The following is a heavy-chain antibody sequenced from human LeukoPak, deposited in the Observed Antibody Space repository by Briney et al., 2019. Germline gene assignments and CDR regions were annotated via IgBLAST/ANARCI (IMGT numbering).Heavy chain of an antibody. J-gene: IGHJ4*02. V-gene: IGHV3-74*01. CDR1: GNYW. CDR3: ARDPVEWELLLDY. CDR2: INSDGSWT. D-gene: IGHD1-26*01. Sequence: GGSLRLSCAASGNYWMHWVRQAPGKGLVWVSHINSDGSWTSYADSVKGRFSISRDNARNSVYLQMASLRVEDTAVYYCARDPVEWELLLDYWGQGTLVTVSS.